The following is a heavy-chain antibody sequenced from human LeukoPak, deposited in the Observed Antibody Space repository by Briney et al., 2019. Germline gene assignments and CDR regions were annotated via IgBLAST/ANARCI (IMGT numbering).Heavy chain of an antibody. CDR3: AKDRLLNCRGDCYIFDY. D-gene: IGHD2-21*02. J-gene: IGHJ4*02. CDR2: ISGSGDST. V-gene: IGHV3-23*01. CDR1: KLTFTSYS. Sequence: PGGSLRLSCIASKLTFTSYSMNWVRQTPGKGLEWVSSISGSGDSTFYADSVKGRFSISRDNSKNTLYLQVNGLRTEDTAVYYCAKDRLLNCRGDCYIFDYWGQGTVVTVSS.